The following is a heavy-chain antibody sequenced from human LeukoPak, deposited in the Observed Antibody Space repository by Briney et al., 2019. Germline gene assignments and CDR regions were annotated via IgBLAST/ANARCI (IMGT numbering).Heavy chain of an antibody. D-gene: IGHD3-3*01. Sequence: SETLSLTCTVSGGSISSGGYHWSWIRQHPGKGLEWIGYIYYSGSTYYNPSLKSRVTISVDTSKNQFSLKLSSVTAADTAVYYCARGVVIRDYYMDVWGKGTTVTVSS. J-gene: IGHJ6*03. V-gene: IGHV4-31*03. CDR2: IYYSGST. CDR1: GGSISSGGYH. CDR3: ARGVVIRDYYMDV.